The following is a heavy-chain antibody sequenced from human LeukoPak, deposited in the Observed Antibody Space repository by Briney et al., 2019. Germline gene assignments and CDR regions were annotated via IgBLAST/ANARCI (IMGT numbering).Heavy chain of an antibody. V-gene: IGHV3-15*01. Sequence: PGGSLRLSCAASGFTFTDTWMSWVRQAPGKGLEWVGRIKRKTDGGTTDYAAPVKGRFTISRDDSKNTLYLQMNSLRAEDTAVYYCAKDLNPYGYSYGHYFDYWGQGTLVTVSS. CDR3: AKDLNPYGYSYGHYFDY. J-gene: IGHJ4*02. CDR2: IKRKTDGGTT. CDR1: GFTFTDTW. D-gene: IGHD5-18*01.